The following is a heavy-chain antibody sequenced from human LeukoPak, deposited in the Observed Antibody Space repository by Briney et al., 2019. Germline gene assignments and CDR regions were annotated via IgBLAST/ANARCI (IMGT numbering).Heavy chain of an antibody. CDR2: IYYSGST. CDR3: AREGSGYGSNWFDP. CDR1: GGSISSGDYY. J-gene: IGHJ5*02. V-gene: IGHV4-30-4*01. Sequence: SQTLCLTCTVSGGSISSGDYYWSWIRQPPGKGLEGIGYIYYSGSTYYNPALKSRVTIPVDTSKNQFSLKLSSVTAADTAVYYCAREGSGYGSNWFDPWGQGTLVTVSS. D-gene: IGHD5-12*01.